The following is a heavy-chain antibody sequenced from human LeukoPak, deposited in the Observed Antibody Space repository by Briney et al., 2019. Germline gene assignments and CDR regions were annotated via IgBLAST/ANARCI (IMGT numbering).Heavy chain of an antibody. J-gene: IGHJ6*03. V-gene: IGHV4-38-2*02. CDR3: ARDQTSYSNYDKDGKTGSVPTSYYYYYYMDV. CDR1: GYSITSAYY. CDR2: FFLKGST. D-gene: IGHD4-11*01. Sequence: SETLSLTCTVSGYSITSAYYWGWIRQPPGKGLEWIGSFFLKGSTYYNPSLKSRVTISVDTSKNQFSLKLSSVTAADTAVYYCARDQTSYSNYDKDGKTGSVPTSYYYYYYMDVWGKGTTVTVSS.